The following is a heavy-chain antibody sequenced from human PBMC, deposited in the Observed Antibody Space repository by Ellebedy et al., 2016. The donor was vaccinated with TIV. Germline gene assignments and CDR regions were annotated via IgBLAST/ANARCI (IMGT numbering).Heavy chain of an antibody. CDR1: GYTLTELS. Sequence: ASVKVSCKVSGYTLTELSMHWVRQAPGKGLEWMGGIIPIFGTANYAQKFQGRVTITADESTSTAYMELSSLRSEDTAVYYCASHRRDGYNSRYFDYWGQGTLVTVSS. D-gene: IGHD5-24*01. CDR3: ASHRRDGYNSRYFDY. J-gene: IGHJ4*02. V-gene: IGHV1-69*13. CDR2: IIPIFGTA.